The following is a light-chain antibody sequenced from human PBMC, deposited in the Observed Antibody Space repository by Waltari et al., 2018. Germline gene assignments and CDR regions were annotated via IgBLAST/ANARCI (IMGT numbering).Light chain of an antibody. J-gene: IGKJ2*01. CDR3: QQYGSSILYT. V-gene: IGKV3-20*01. Sequence: EVVLTQSPGTLSLSPGEKATLSCRASQSLSKRYLAWYQQKPGQAPRLLIYGASSRAAGSPDRFSCSGSGTDFSLTINGLEPDDSAVYYCQQYGSSILYTFGQGTKLEIK. CDR1: QSLSKRY. CDR2: GAS.